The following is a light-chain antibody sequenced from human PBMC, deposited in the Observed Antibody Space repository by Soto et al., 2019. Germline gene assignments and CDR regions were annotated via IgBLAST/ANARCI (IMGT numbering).Light chain of an antibody. V-gene: IGKV1-13*02. CDR2: GAY. CDR1: QGIGNA. Sequence: AIQRTQSPSSMSASLGDRFTISCLASQGIGNALGWYQQKPGKPPKVLIYGAYNLHSGVPSSFRGSGSGTDFSITISSLQPEDAATYYCQSLNRFPHSVGGGTKVEI. CDR3: QSLNRFPHS. J-gene: IGKJ4*01.